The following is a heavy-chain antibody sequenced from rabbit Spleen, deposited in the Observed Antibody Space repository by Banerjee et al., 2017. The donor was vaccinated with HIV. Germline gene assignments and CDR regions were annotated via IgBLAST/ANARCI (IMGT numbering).Heavy chain of an antibody. CDR2: VDPVFGIT. J-gene: IGHJ4*01. CDR3: AREITDDAYFDL. D-gene: IGHD2-1*01. Sequence: GFDFSNYGMNWVRQVSGKGLEWIGYVDPVFGITYYANSVKGRFTISSDNAQNTVFLQMTSLTASDTATYFCAREITDDAYFDLWGPGTLV. CDR1: GFDFSNYG. V-gene: IGHV1S47*01.